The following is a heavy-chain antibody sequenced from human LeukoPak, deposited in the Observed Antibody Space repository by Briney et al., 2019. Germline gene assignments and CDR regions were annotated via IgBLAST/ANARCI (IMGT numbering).Heavy chain of an antibody. Sequence: GGSLRLSCAASAFTFSGSTMHWVRQSTGKGLEWIGRIRNKVNSYATAYAASVQGRFTISRDDSKNMAYLQMNSLKAEDTAVYYCASQKAWYASSGYCDAFDIWGQGTMVTVSP. CDR2: IRNKVNSYAT. J-gene: IGHJ3*02. D-gene: IGHD3-22*01. CDR1: AFTFSGST. V-gene: IGHV3-73*01. CDR3: ASQKAWYASSGYCDAFDI.